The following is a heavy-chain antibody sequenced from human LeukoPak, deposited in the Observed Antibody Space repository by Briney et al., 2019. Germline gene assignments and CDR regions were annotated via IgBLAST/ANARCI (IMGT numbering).Heavy chain of an antibody. Sequence: GGSLRLSCAASGFTFSSYSMSWVRQAPGQGLEWVSYISDNGRTIYYADSVKGRFTISRDNSKNTLYLQMSSLRAEDTAVYYCAKDDRGVLRFLEDYMDVWGKGTTVTVSS. CDR1: GFTFSSYS. D-gene: IGHD3-3*01. CDR2: ISDNGRTI. J-gene: IGHJ6*03. V-gene: IGHV3-48*01. CDR3: AKDDRGVLRFLEDYMDV.